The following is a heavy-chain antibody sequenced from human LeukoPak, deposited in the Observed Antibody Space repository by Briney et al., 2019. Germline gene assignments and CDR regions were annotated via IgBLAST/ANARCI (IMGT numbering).Heavy chain of an antibody. CDR3: ARTRAYCTNGVCSPKGYYMDV. CDR1: GGTFSSYA. V-gene: IGHV1-69*13. D-gene: IGHD2-8*01. CDR2: IIPIFGAP. Sequence: ASVKVSCKASGGTFSSYAISWVRQAPGQGLEWMGGIIPIFGAPNYAQKFQGRVTITADESTSTAYMELSSLRSEDTAVYYCARTRAYCTNGVCSPKGYYMDVWGKGTTVTVSS. J-gene: IGHJ6*03.